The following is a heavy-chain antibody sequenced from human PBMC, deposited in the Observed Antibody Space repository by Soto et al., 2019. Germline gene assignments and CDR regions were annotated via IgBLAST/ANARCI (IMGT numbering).Heavy chain of an antibody. J-gene: IGHJ4*02. CDR2: IYWDDDK. D-gene: IGHD6-6*01. CDR1: GFSLSTSGVG. Sequence: QITLKESGPTLVKPTQTLTLTCTFSGFSLSTSGVGVGWIRQPPGKALEWLALIYWDDDKRYSPSLKSRLTITKDTSKNQVVRTMTNMDPVDTATYYCAHRWGPQLGQYYYFDYWGQGTLVTVSS. CDR3: AHRWGPQLGQYYYFDY. V-gene: IGHV2-5*02.